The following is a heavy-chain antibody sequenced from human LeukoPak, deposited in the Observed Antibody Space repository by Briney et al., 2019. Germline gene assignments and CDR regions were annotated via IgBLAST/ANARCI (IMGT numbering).Heavy chain of an antibody. V-gene: IGHV4-61*02. Sequence: SETLSLTCTVSGGSISSGSYYWSWIRQPAGKGLEWIGRIYTSGSTNYNPSLKSRVTISVDTSKNQFSLKLSSVTAADTAVYYCARDSAMAGTDYWGQGTLVTVSS. D-gene: IGHD6-19*01. J-gene: IGHJ4*02. CDR3: ARDSAMAGTDY. CDR1: GGSISSGSYY. CDR2: IYTSGST.